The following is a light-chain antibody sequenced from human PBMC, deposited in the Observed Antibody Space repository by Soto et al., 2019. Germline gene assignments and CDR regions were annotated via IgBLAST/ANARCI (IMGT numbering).Light chain of an antibody. CDR3: QQRSNWPPWT. CDR2: DAS. V-gene: IGKV3-11*01. J-gene: IGKJ1*01. Sequence: EIVLTQSPATLSLSPGERATLSCMASQTVSSYLAWYQQKPGQAPSLLIYDASTRATGIPARFSGSGSGTDFTLTISSVEPEDFAIYYCQQRSNWPPWTFGQGTKVDIK. CDR1: QTVSSY.